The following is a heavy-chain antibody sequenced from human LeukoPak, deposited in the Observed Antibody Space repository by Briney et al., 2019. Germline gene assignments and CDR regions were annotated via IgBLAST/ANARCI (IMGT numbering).Heavy chain of an antibody. Sequence: ASVKVSCKASGYIFSVYALIWVRQAPGQGLELMGWINTNTGNPTYAQGFTGRFVFYLDTSVSTAYLQISSLKAEDTAVYYCARYYTIAVGTTTYLQHLGQGTLVTVSS. D-gene: IGHD1-14*01. J-gene: IGHJ1*01. CDR3: ARYYTIAVGTTTYLQH. CDR2: INTNTGNP. CDR1: GYIFSVYA. V-gene: IGHV7-4-1*02.